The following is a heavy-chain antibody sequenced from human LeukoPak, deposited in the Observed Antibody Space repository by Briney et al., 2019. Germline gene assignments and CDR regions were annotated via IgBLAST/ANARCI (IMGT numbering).Heavy chain of an antibody. J-gene: IGHJ4*02. D-gene: IGHD3-10*01. V-gene: IGHV3-9*01. Sequence: GGSLRLSCAASGFTFSSYSMNWVRQAPGKGLEWVSGISWNSGSIGYADSVKGRFTISRDNAKNSLYLQMNSLRAEDTALYYCAKDIFTMVRGVVDYWGQGTLVTVSS. CDR3: AKDIFTMVRGVVDY. CDR2: ISWNSGSI. CDR1: GFTFSSYS.